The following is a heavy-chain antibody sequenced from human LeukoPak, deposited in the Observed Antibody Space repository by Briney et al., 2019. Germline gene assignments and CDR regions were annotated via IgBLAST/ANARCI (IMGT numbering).Heavy chain of an antibody. Sequence: LQTLSLTCAISGDSVSSNSAAWNWIRQSPSRGLEWLGRTYYRSKWYNDYAVSVKSRITINPDTSKNQFSLQLNSVTPEDTAVYYCARAWYYYDSSGYYSFDYWGQGTLVTVSS. CDR1: GDSVSSNSAA. CDR2: TYYRSKWYN. D-gene: IGHD3-22*01. V-gene: IGHV6-1*01. J-gene: IGHJ4*02. CDR3: ARAWYYYDSSGYYSFDY.